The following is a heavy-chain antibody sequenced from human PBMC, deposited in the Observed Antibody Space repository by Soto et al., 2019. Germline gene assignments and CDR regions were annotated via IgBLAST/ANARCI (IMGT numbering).Heavy chain of an antibody. V-gene: IGHV1-18*01. Sequence: QVQLVQSGAEVKKPGASVKVSCKASGYTFISYGISWVRQAPGQGLEWMGWISAYNGNTKYAQKVQDRVTMTTDTSTSTAYMELRSLRSDDTAVYYCARDFRAGNYYGSGSSVDYWGQGTLVTVSS. CDR1: GYTFISYG. D-gene: IGHD3-10*01. CDR2: ISAYNGNT. CDR3: ARDFRAGNYYGSGSSVDY. J-gene: IGHJ4*02.